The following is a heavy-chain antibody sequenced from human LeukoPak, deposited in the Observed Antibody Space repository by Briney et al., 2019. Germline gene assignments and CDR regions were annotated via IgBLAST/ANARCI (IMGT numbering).Heavy chain of an antibody. V-gene: IGHV3-30-3*01. Sequence: GRSLRLSCAASGFTFTTYAMHWVRQAPGKGLDWVAVISYDGSDKYYADSVKGRFTISRDNSKNTLYLQMNSLRAEDTAVYYCARARTTTGTTRIAFNIWGQGTVGT. J-gene: IGHJ3*02. D-gene: IGHD1-1*01. CDR1: GFTFTTYA. CDR2: ISYDGSDK. CDR3: ARARTTTGTTRIAFNI.